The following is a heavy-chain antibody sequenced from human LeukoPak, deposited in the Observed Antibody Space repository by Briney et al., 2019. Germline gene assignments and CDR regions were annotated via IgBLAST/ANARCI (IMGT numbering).Heavy chain of an antibody. CDR3: ASSIAAAGTSFFDY. J-gene: IGHJ4*02. D-gene: IGHD6-13*01. CDR1: GGSIGIADYY. V-gene: IGHV4-30-4*01. Sequence: KPSETLSLTCTVSGGSIGIADYYWSWIRQPPGKGLEWTGNIYYSGTAYYNPSLRSRVTISIDFSKNQFSLTLSSVTAADTAVYYCASSIAAAGTSFFDYWGQGTLVTVSS. CDR2: IYYSGTA.